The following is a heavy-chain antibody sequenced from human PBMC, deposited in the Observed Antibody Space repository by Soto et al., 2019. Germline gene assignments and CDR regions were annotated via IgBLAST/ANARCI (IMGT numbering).Heavy chain of an antibody. Sequence: GGSLRLSCAASGFTFSSYAVSWVRQAPGKGLEWVSAISGSGGSTYYADTVKGRITISRDNSKKTLNLKKNNQKAEETAVYYCAKKIIGDIVVVPAANFDYWGQGT. J-gene: IGHJ4*02. CDR3: AKKIIGDIVVVPAANFDY. CDR1: GFTFSSYA. V-gene: IGHV3-23*01. D-gene: IGHD2-2*01. CDR2: ISGSGGST.